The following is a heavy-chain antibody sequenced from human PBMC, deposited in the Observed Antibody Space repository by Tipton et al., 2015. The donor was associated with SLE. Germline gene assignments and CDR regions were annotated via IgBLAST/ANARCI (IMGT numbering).Heavy chain of an antibody. Sequence: SLRLSCEASGFTFSNYWMSWVRQAPGKGLEWVSANYRSGITSYADSVKGRITISRDDSKNTMYLQMESLRVEDTAVYYCARELSVLDGFDMWGQGTRVTVSS. D-gene: IGHD5/OR15-5a*01. J-gene: IGHJ3*02. CDR3: ARELSVLDGFDM. V-gene: IGHV3-23*03. CDR1: GFTFSNYW. CDR2: NYRSGIT.